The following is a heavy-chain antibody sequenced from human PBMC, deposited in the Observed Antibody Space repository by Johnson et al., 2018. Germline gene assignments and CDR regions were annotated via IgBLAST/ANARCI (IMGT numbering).Heavy chain of an antibody. V-gene: IGHV4-59*01. CDR2: IYYSGST. D-gene: IGHD4-11*01. CDR1: GGSISSYY. J-gene: IGHJ6*03. CDR3: AGGGWATVTTFPYYYYMDV. Sequence: QVQLQESGPGLVKPSETLSLTCTVSGGSISSYYWSWIRQPPGKGLEWIGYIYYSGSTNYNPSLKSRVTISVDTSKNQFPLKLGLVTAADTAVYYCAGGGWATVTTFPYYYYMDVWGKGTTVTVSS.